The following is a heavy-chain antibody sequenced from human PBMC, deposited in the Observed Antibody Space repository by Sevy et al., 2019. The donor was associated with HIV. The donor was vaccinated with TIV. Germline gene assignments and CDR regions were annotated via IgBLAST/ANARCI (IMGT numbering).Heavy chain of an antibody. CDR1: GGSVSSGSYY. Sequence: SETLSLTCTVSGGSVSSGSYYWSWIRQPPGKGLEWIGYIYYSGSKNYNPSLKSRVTISVDTSKNQFSLKLSSVTAADTAVYYCASDFRYCSGGSCSPYYGMDVWGQGTTVTVSS. V-gene: IGHV4-61*01. D-gene: IGHD2-15*01. J-gene: IGHJ6*02. CDR3: ASDFRYCSGGSCSPYYGMDV. CDR2: IYYSGSK.